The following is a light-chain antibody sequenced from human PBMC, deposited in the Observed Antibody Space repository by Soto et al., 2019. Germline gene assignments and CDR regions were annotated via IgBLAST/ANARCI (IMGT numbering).Light chain of an antibody. CDR3: CSYGDNNYFV. J-gene: IGLJ1*01. CDR1: SSDVRGYKY. CDR2: EVN. V-gene: IGLV2-8*01. Sequence: QSVLTQPPSASGSPGQSVTISCTGTSSDVRGYKYVAWYQQRPGKAPKLMIYEVNERPSGVPDRFSGSKSGNTASLTVSGLQAEDEADYYCCSYGDNNYFVFGTGTKRTVL.